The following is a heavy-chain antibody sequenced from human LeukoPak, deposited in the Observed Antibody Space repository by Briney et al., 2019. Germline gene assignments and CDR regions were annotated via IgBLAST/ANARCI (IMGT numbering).Heavy chain of an antibody. CDR1: GFTFSDYY. J-gene: IGHJ4*02. Sequence: GGSLRLSCAASGFTFSDYYMSWIRQAPGKGLEWVSYISSSSSYTNYADSVKGRFTISRDNAKNSLYLQMNSLRAEDTAVYYCARVGGGTTSLDYFGYWGQGTLVTVSS. CDR3: ARVGGGTTSLDYFGY. V-gene: IGHV3-11*06. CDR2: ISSSSSYT. D-gene: IGHD1-7*01.